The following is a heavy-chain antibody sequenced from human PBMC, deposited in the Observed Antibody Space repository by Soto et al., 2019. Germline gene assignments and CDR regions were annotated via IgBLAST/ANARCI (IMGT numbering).Heavy chain of an antibody. V-gene: IGHV3-7*01. CDR2: IKQDGSEK. CDR1: GFTFSSYW. J-gene: IGHJ3*02. D-gene: IGHD2-15*01. Sequence: PGGSLRLSCAASGFTFSSYWMSWVRQAPGKGLEWVANIKQDGSEKYYVDSVKGRFTISRDNAKNSLYLQMNSLRAEDTAVYYCARSIVVVAAWDGVGAFDIWGQGTMVTVSS. CDR3: ARSIVVVAAWDGVGAFDI.